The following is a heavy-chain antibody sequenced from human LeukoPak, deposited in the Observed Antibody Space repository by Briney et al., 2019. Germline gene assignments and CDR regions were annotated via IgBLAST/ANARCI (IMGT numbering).Heavy chain of an antibody. CDR2: IIPIFGTA. Sequence: SSVKVSCKASGGTFSSYAISWVRQAPGQGLEWMGGIIPIFGTANYAQKFQGRVTITADESTSTAYMELSSLRSEDTAVYYCARALLGRDWGSPVDAFDIWGQGTMVTVSS. CDR3: ARALLGRDWGSPVDAFDI. J-gene: IGHJ3*02. V-gene: IGHV1-69*13. CDR1: GGTFSSYA. D-gene: IGHD7-27*01.